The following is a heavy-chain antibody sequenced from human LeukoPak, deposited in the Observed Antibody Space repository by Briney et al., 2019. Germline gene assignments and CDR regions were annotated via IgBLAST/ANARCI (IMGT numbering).Heavy chain of an antibody. Sequence: SETLSLTCSVSGGSISSYYWSWIRQPPGKGLEWIGYIYYSGSTYYNPSLKSRVTISVDTSKNQFSLKLSSVTAADTAVYYCASLLNSSSWPRTYYFDYWGQGTLVTVSS. V-gene: IGHV4-59*06. CDR2: IYYSGST. D-gene: IGHD6-13*01. J-gene: IGHJ4*02. CDR3: ASLLNSSSWPRTYYFDY. CDR1: GGSISSYY.